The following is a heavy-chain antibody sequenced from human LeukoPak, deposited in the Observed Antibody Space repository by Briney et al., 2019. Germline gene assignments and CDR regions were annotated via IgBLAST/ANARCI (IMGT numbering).Heavy chain of an antibody. CDR1: GYTFTGYF. D-gene: IGHD5-18*01. V-gene: IGHV1-2*02. CDR2: VNPNNGDT. J-gene: IGHJ4*02. CDR3: AYYSYAAAFDY. Sequence: ASVKVSCKASGYTFTGYFIHWVRQAPGQGLEWMGWVNPNNGDTNYAQKFQGRVTMTRDTSISTAFMDPSRLRSDDTAVYYCAYYSYAAAFDYWGQGTLASVSS.